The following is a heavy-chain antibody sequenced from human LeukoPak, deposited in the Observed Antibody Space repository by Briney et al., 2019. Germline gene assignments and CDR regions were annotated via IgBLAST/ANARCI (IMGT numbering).Heavy chain of an antibody. CDR3: ARNTETAIPLPYYFDY. CDR1: GYTFTNYI. V-gene: IGHV1-3*04. CDR2: INTGNGNT. J-gene: IGHJ4*02. D-gene: IGHD2-21*02. Sequence: GASVKVSCKASGYTFTNYIIHWVRQAPGQRLECMGWINTGNGNTKYSQKFQGRVTITRDTSASTAYMDLSSLRSEDTAVYYCARNTETAIPLPYYFDYWGQGTLVTVSS.